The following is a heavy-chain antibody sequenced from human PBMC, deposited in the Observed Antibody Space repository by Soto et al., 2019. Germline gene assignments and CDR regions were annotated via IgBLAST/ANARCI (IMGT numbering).Heavy chain of an antibody. CDR3: ARDLDCSGVSCYDDYYYYGMDV. D-gene: IGHD2-15*01. CDR1: GYTFTSYG. Sequence: ASVKVSWKASGYTFTSYGISWVRQAPGQGLEWMGWISAYNGNTNYAQKLQGRVTMTTDTSTSTAYMELRSLRSDDTAVYYCARDLDCSGVSCYDDYYYYGMDVWGQRTTVTGSS. V-gene: IGHV1-18*01. CDR2: ISAYNGNT. J-gene: IGHJ6*02.